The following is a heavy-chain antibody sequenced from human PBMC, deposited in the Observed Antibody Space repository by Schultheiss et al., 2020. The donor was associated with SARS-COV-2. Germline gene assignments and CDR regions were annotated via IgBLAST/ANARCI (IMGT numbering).Heavy chain of an antibody. CDR1: GGSFSGYY. CDR2: IYYSGST. J-gene: IGHJ5*02. V-gene: IGHV4-34*11. CDR3: ARGLDVAVAGGFDP. D-gene: IGHD6-19*01. Sequence: SETLSLTCAVYGGSFSGYYWSWIRQPPGKGLEWIGYIYYSGSTNYNPSLKSRVTISVDRSKNQFSLKLSSVTAADTAVYYCARGLDVAVAGGFDPWGQGTLVTVSS.